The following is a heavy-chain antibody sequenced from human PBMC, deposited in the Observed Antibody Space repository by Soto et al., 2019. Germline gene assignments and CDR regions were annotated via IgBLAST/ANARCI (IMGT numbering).Heavy chain of an antibody. CDR2: IDWDDDK. CDR1: GFSLSTSGMR. D-gene: IGHD1-1*01. CDR3: ARYNWNDHYFDS. Sequence: SGPTLVNPTQTLTLTCTLSGFSLSTSGMRVSWIRQPPGKALEWLARIDWDDDKFYSTSLKTRLTISKDTSKTQVVLTVTNMDPVDTATYYCARYNWNDHYFDSWGQGTLVTVSS. V-gene: IGHV2-70*04. J-gene: IGHJ4*02.